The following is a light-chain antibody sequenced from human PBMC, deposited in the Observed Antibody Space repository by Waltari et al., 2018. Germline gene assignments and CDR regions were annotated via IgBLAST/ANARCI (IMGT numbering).Light chain of an antibody. Sequence: DIVMTQSPDSLAVSLGERAPINCKSRQGVFHTQNKNYLAWYQQKPGQPPKLLIYWASTRESGVPDRFSGSGSGTDFTLAISSLQAEDVAVYYCQQYYSTPNTFGQGTKVEIK. CDR3: QQYYSTPNT. V-gene: IGKV4-1*01. CDR2: WAS. J-gene: IGKJ2*01. CDR1: QGVFHTQNKNY.